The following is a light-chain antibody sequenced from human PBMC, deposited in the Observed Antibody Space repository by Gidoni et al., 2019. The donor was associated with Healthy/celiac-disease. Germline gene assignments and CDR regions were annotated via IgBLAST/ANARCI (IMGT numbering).Light chain of an antibody. CDR2: AAS. Sequence: DIQMTQSPSSVSASVRDRVTITCRASQGISSWLAWYQQKPGKAPKFLHDAASRLQSGVPSRFSGSGSGTDCTLTISSLQTEDFANYYGQQANSFLPWTFGQGTKVEIK. CDR3: QQANSFLPWT. CDR1: QGISSW. J-gene: IGKJ1*01. V-gene: IGKV1-12*01.